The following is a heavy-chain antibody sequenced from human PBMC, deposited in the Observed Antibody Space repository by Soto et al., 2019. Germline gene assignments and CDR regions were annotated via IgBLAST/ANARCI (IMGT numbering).Heavy chain of an antibody. V-gene: IGHV4-59*01. CDR1: GGSITGYY. Sequence: PSETLSLTCTVSGGSITGYYWNWIRQPPGKGLEWIGRVYDSGSTSYNPSLKGRVTISVDTSKNQFSLNLNSVTTADTAVYYCARRYNYGSPNVFDIWGQGPKVTVSS. CDR3: ARRYNYGSPNVFDI. CDR2: VYDSGST. J-gene: IGHJ3*02. D-gene: IGHD5-18*01.